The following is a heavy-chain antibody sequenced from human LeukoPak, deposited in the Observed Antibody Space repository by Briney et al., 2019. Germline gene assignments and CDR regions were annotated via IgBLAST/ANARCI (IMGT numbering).Heavy chain of an antibody. CDR3: AKGMTTVTTRSPLDY. CDR2: ISGSIGST. CDR1: GFTFSNYA. V-gene: IGHV3-23*01. J-gene: IGHJ4*02. Sequence: GGSLRLSCAASGFTFSNYAMSWVRQAPGKGLEWVSLISGSIGSTSYAGSVKGRFTISRDTSKNTLYLQMNSLRAEDTAIYYCAKGMTTVTTRSPLDYWGQGTLVTVSS. D-gene: IGHD4-17*01.